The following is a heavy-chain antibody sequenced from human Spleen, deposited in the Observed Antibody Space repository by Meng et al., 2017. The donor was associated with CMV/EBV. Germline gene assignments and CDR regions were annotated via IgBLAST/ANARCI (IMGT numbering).Heavy chain of an antibody. CDR1: GYTFTDYY. CDR2: INPNSGGT. Sequence: ASVKVSCKASGYTFTDYYMHWVRQAPGQGLEWMGWINPNSGGTNYAQKFQGRVTMTRDTSISTAYMELSRLRADDPPGYYCPRGGWGYCSSTSCSATFDYWGQGTLVTVSS. V-gene: IGHV1-2*02. J-gene: IGHJ4*02. CDR3: PRGGWGYCSSTSCSATFDY. D-gene: IGHD2-2*01.